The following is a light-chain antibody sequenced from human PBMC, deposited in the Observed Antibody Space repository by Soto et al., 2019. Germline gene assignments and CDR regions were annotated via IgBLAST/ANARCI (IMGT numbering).Light chain of an antibody. J-gene: IGLJ3*02. CDR3: TSYTSRRTWV. CDR1: SSDVGSYNR. Sequence: QSALPQPPSVSGSPGQSVTISCTGTSSDVGSYNRVSWYQQPPGTAPKLMIYEVTNRPSGVPNRFSASKSGNTASLTISGLQAEDEADYYCTSYTSRRTWVFGGGTKVTVL. CDR2: EVT. V-gene: IGLV2-18*02.